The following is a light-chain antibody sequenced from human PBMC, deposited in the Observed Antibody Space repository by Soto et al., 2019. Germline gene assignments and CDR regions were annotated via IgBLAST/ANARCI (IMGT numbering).Light chain of an antibody. CDR1: ESLVYSDGNTY. CDR2: KVS. CDR3: MQATHWPEK. V-gene: IGKV2-30*01. Sequence: DVVMTQSPLSLPVTLGQPASISCRSSESLVYSDGNTYLNWFQQRPGQSPRRLFYKVSNRDSGVPDRFSGSASGTDFTLKIRRVDAEDVGLHPCMQATHWPEKLGQGTKADSK. J-gene: IGKJ1*01.